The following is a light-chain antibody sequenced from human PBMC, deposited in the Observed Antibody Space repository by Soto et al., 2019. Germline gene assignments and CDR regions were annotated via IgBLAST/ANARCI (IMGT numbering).Light chain of an antibody. V-gene: IGKV3-20*01. Sequence: EIVLTQSPGTLSLSPGEAATLSCRASQSISISYLAWYQQKPGQAPRLLIYGASSRATGIPDRFSGSGSGTDFTLTISRLEPEDFAVYYCQQYGSSPQTFGQGTKLEIK. CDR1: QSISISY. CDR3: QQYGSSPQT. CDR2: GAS. J-gene: IGKJ2*01.